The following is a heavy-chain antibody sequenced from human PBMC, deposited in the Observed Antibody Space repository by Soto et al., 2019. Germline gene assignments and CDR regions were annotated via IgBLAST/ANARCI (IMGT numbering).Heavy chain of an antibody. Sequence: QVQLQESGPGLVKPSGTLSLTCAVSGDSISRSYWWSWVRQFPGKGLEWIGEIYHSGSTIYNPSLQSRVTLSVDKPKNEFSLKMSSVTAADTAMYYCTSKFGQLLADAFDIWGQGTMVTVSS. CDR1: GDSISRSYW. V-gene: IGHV4-4*02. J-gene: IGHJ3*02. D-gene: IGHD3-10*01. CDR3: TSKFGQLLADAFDI. CDR2: IYHSGST.